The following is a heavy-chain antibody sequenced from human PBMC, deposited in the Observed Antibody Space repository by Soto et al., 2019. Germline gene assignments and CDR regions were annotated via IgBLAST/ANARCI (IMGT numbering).Heavy chain of an antibody. J-gene: IGHJ5*02. Sequence: QVQLQESGPGLVKPSQTLSLTCTVSGGSISSGDYYWSWIRQPPGKGLEWIGYIYYSGSTYYNPSRKSRVTISVDTSKNQFSLKLSSVTAADTAVYYCARTNYGSGSYYWFDPWGQGTLVTVSS. D-gene: IGHD3-10*01. CDR2: IYYSGST. V-gene: IGHV4-30-4*01. CDR3: ARTNYGSGSYYWFDP. CDR1: GGSISSGDYY.